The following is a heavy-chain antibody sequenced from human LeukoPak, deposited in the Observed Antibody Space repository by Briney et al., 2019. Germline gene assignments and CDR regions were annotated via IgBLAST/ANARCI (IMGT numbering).Heavy chain of an antibody. Sequence: SVKVSCKASGYTFTSYDINWVRQAPGQGLEWMGRIIPILGIANYAQKFQGRVTITADKSTSTAYMELSSLRSEDTAVYYCARDLGRMTTTYGMDVWGQGTTVTVSS. CDR1: GYTFTSYD. V-gene: IGHV1-69*04. CDR2: IIPILGIA. CDR3: ARDLGRMTTTYGMDV. J-gene: IGHJ6*02. D-gene: IGHD4-11*01.